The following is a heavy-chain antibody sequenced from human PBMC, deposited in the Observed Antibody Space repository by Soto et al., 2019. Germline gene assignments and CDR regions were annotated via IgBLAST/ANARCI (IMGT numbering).Heavy chain of an antibody. V-gene: IGHV1-18*01. J-gene: IGHJ4*02. CDR3: AREYCSSTSCLGFDY. Sequence: ASVKVSCKASGYTFSNFGITWVRQAPGQGLQWMGWIAVHSGSTKFVQDLQGRVSMTTDTSTSTAYMELRNLRSDDTAVYYCAREYCSSTSCLGFDYWGQGTLVTVSS. D-gene: IGHD2-2*01. CDR1: GYTFSNFG. CDR2: IAVHSGST.